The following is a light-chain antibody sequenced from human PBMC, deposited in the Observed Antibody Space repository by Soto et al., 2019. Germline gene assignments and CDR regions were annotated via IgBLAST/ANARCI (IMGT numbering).Light chain of an antibody. CDR2: EVS. CDR1: SSDVGGYKY. CDR3: SSYTSSSTRV. J-gene: IGLJ3*02. Sequence: QSALTQPASVSGSPGQSITISCTGTSSDVGGYKYVSWYQQHPGKAPKLMIYEVSNRPSGVYNRFSGSKAGNTASLTISGLQAEDEADYYCSSYTSSSTRVFGGGTKVTVL. V-gene: IGLV2-14*01.